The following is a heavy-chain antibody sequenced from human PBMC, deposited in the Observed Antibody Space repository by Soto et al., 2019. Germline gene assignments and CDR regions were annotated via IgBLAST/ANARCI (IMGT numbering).Heavy chain of an antibody. J-gene: IGHJ4*02. Sequence: PSETLSLTCTVSGSSISSYYWSWIRQPPGKGLEWIGYIYYSGSTNYNPSLKSRVTISVDTSKNQFSLKLSSVTAADTAVYYCARVGSLLDFDYWGQGTLVTVS. V-gene: IGHV4-59*01. CDR1: GSSISSYY. D-gene: IGHD6-19*01. CDR3: ARVGSLLDFDY. CDR2: IYYSGST.